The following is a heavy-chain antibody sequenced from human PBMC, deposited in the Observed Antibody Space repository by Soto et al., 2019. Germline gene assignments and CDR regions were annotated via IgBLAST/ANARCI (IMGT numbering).Heavy chain of an antibody. Sequence: WASVKVSCKASGYTFTTYAMHWVRQAPGQRLEWMGWINAGNGKTKYSQKFQGRVTITRDTSATTAYMELSSLRSEDTAVYYCARAGDDCSTTSCYMIDYWGQGTLVTVSS. J-gene: IGHJ4*02. CDR1: GYTFTTYA. D-gene: IGHD2-2*02. CDR3: ARAGDDCSTTSCYMIDY. V-gene: IGHV1-3*01. CDR2: INAGNGKT.